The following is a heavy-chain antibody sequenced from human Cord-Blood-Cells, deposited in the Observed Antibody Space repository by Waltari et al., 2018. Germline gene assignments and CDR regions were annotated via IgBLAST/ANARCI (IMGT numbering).Heavy chain of an antibody. Sequence: QAQLGQSGAEVKKPGDSVRDSCKASGDTFPGSYMHSVRQAPGQGLEWMGWINPNSGGTSYAQKFQGRVTMTRDTSISTAYMELSRLRSDDTAVYYCARTIEYVDAFDIWGQGTMVTVSS. D-gene: IGHD3-16*01. V-gene: IGHV1-2*02. CDR1: GDTFPGSY. J-gene: IGHJ3*02. CDR3: ARTIEYVDAFDI. CDR2: INPNSGGT.